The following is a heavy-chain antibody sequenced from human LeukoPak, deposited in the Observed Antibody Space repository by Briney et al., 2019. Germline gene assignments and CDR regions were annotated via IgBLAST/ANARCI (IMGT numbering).Heavy chain of an antibody. Sequence: GGSLRLSCAASGFMFSDYWMTWVRQVPGTGLEWVANINRHGNEVHYVDSVKGRFTISRDNAKNSLYLQLDSLRVEDTAVYYCARVSGRLERQSDLDYWGQGTLVIVSS. CDR3: ARVSGRLERQSDLDY. CDR2: INRHGNEV. D-gene: IGHD1-1*01. V-gene: IGHV3-7*01. CDR1: GFMFSDYW. J-gene: IGHJ4*02.